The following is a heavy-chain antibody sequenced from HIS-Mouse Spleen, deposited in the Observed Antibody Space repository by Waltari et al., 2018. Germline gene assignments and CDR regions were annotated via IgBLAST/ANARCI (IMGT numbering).Heavy chain of an antibody. CDR2: ISYDGSNK. J-gene: IGHJ4*02. V-gene: IGHV3-30*04. CDR3: ARDFSQWPTQPRD. CDR1: GFTFSSYA. D-gene: IGHD6-19*01. Sequence: QVQLVESGGGVVQPGRSLRLSCAASGFTFSSYAIPWVRQAPGKGLEWVAVISYDGSNKYYADSVKGRFTISRDNSKNTLYLQMNSLRAEDTAVYYCARDFSQWPTQPRDWGQGTLVTVSS.